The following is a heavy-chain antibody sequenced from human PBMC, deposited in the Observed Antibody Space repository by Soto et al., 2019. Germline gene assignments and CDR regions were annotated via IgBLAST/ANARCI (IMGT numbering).Heavy chain of an antibody. CDR1: GGTFSSYA. Sequence: ASVKVSCKASGGTFSSYAISWVRQAPGQGLEWMGGIIPIFGTANYAQKFQGRVTITADESTSTAYMELSSLRSEDTAVYYCAREVGGSGPYSPFLHHWGQGTLATFS. V-gene: IGHV1-69*13. J-gene: IGHJ4*02. CDR3: AREVGGSGPYSPFLHH. CDR2: IIPIFGTA. D-gene: IGHD3-3*01.